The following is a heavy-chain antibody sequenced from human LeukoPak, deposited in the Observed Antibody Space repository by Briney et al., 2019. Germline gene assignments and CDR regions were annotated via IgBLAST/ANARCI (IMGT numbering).Heavy chain of an antibody. CDR2: ISGSGGST. CDR3: AKNGAYYYYYYMDV. J-gene: IGHJ6*03. Sequence: GGSLRLSCAASGFTFSSYAMSWVRQGPGKGLEWVSGISGSGGSTYYADSVKGRFTISRDNSKNTLYLQMNSLRAEDTAVYYCAKNGAYYYYYYMDVWGKGTTVTVSS. CDR1: GFTFSSYA. D-gene: IGHD2-8*01. V-gene: IGHV3-23*01.